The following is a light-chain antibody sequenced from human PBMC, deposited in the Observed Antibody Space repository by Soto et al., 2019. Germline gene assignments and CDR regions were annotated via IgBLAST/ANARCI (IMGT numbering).Light chain of an antibody. CDR1: QSISSS. J-gene: IGKJ5*01. CDR2: HAS. CDR3: QQYNNWPSIT. V-gene: IGKV3-15*01. Sequence: EIVLTQSPGILSLSPGERASLSCGASQSISSSFLAWYQQKPGQAPRLLIYHASTRATGIPARFSGSGSGTEFTLTISSLQSEDFAVYSCQQYNNWPSITFGQGTRLEIK.